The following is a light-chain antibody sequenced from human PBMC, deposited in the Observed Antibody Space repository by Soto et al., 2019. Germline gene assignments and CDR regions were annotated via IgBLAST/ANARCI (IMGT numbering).Light chain of an antibody. CDR2: DVS. V-gene: IGLV2-14*01. J-gene: IGLJ1*01. CDR1: SSDVGGYNY. Sequence: QSVLTQPASVSGSPGQSITISCTGTSSDVGGYNYVSWYQQHPGKAPKLMISDVSNRPSGVSIRFSGSKSGNTASLTISGLQAXDEADYYCNSYSSSTTLYLFGTGTKVTV. CDR3: NSYSSSTTLYL.